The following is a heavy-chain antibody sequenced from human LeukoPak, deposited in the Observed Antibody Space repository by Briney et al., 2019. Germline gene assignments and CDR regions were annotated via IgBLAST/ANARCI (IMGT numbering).Heavy chain of an antibody. Sequence: SETLSLTCTVSGGSISSYYWSWIRQPPGKGLEWIGYIYYSGSTNYNPSLKSRVTVSVDTSKSQFSLLLSSVTAADTAVYFCARLQESGTSGWHAIDSWGQGILVTVSS. J-gene: IGHJ4*02. CDR2: IYYSGST. V-gene: IGHV4-59*12. CDR3: ARLQESGTSGWHAIDS. CDR1: GGSISSYY. D-gene: IGHD6-19*01.